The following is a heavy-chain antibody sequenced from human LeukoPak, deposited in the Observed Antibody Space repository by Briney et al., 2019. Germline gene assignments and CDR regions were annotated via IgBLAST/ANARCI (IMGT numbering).Heavy chain of an antibody. CDR1: GFTFSSYS. Sequence: PGGSLRLSCAASGFTFSSYSMNWVRQAPGKGLEWVSYISSSSSTIYYADSVKGRFTISRDNAKNSPYLQMNSLRAEDTAVYYCARSEDSGWYFELDFDYWGQGTLVTVSS. CDR2: ISSSSSTI. CDR3: ARSEDSGWYFELDFDY. D-gene: IGHD6-19*01. J-gene: IGHJ4*02. V-gene: IGHV3-48*01.